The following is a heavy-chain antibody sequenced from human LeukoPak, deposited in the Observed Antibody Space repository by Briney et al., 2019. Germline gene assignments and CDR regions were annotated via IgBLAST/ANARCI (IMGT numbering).Heavy chain of an antibody. CDR2: IIPILGIA. D-gene: IGHD2-15*01. CDR3: ATHRKDIVVVVAATLYDAFDI. J-gene: IGHJ3*02. V-gene: IGHV1-69*02. CDR1: GYTFTSYY. Sequence: GASVKVSCKASGYTFTSYYMHWVRQAPGQGLEWMGRIIPILGIANYAQKFQGRVTITADKSTSTAYMELSSLRSEDTAVYYCATHRKDIVVVVAATLYDAFDIWGQGTMVTVSS.